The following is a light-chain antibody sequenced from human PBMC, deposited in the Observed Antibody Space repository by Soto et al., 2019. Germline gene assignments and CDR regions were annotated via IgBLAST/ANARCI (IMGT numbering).Light chain of an antibody. CDR1: QSN. J-gene: IGKJ2*01. CDR2: GGS. V-gene: IGKV1-5*01. Sequence: DIQVTQSPSTLSASVGDRVTITCRASQSNLAWYQQRPREAPKLLIYGGSSLESGVPSRFSGSGSGTEFTLTISSLQPTDFATYYCHQYATSSPTFGQGTKLEI. CDR3: HQYATSSPT.